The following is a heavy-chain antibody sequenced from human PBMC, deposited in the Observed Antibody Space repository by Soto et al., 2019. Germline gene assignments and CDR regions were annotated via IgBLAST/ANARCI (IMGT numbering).Heavy chain of an antibody. Sequence: ASVKVSCKASGYTFTSYGISWVRQAPGQGLEWMGWISAYNGNTNYAQKLQGRVTMTTDASTSTAYMELRSLRSDDTAVYYCARDRSSWSPTYYYYGMDVWGQGTTVTVCS. CDR2: ISAYNGNT. J-gene: IGHJ6*02. CDR1: GYTFTSYG. CDR3: ARDRSSWSPTYYYYGMDV. D-gene: IGHD6-13*01. V-gene: IGHV1-18*01.